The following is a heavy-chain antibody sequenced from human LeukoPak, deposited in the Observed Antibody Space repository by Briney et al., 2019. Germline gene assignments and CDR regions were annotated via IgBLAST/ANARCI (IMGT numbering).Heavy chain of an antibody. CDR2: INHSGST. CDR1: GFTFHDYG. J-gene: IGHJ4*02. V-gene: IGHV4-34*01. CDR3: ARGAVAGLDY. Sequence: GSLRLSCAASGFTFHDYGMSWVRQAPGKGLEWIGEINHSGSTNYNPSLKSRVTISVDTSKNQFSLKLSSVTAADTAVYYCARGAVAGLDYWGQGTLVTVSS. D-gene: IGHD6-19*01.